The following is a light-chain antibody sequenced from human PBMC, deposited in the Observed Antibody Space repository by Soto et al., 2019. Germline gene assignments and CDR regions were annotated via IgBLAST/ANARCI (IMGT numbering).Light chain of an antibody. V-gene: IGLV2-11*01. CDR1: STDVGGYNY. CDR2: DVS. CDR3: YSYADAERI. J-gene: IGLJ2*01. Sequence: QSALTQPRSVSGSPGQSVTISCTGSSTDVGGYNYVSWYQQHPGKAPKVIIYDVSKRPSGVPDRFSGSKSGNTVSLTISGRQAEDEDDCCSYSYADAERIFGAGTKLTVL.